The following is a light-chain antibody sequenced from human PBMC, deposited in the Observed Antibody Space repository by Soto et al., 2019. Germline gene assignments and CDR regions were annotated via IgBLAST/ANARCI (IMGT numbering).Light chain of an antibody. J-gene: IGKJ4*01. Sequence: DIQMTQSPSTLSASVGDKVTITCRASQSISSWLAWYQQTPGKAPKLLIYDASSLESGVPSRFSGSGSGTEFTLTISSQQPDDVATYYCQQYNSYSLTIGGGTKVEIK. CDR2: DAS. CDR1: QSISSW. CDR3: QQYNSYSLT. V-gene: IGKV1-5*01.